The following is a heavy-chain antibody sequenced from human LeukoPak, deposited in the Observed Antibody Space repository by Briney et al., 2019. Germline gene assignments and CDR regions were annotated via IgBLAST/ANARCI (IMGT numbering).Heavy chain of an antibody. J-gene: IGHJ4*02. V-gene: IGHV4-30-2*01. CDR3: ARDRLNWGSSDY. Sequence: SQTLSLTCTVSGGSISSGGYYWSWIRQPPGKGLEWIGYIYHSGSTYYNPSLKSRVTISVDRSKNQFSLKLSSVTAADTAVYYCARDRLNWGSSDYWGQGTLVTVSS. CDR1: GGSISSGGYY. CDR2: IYHSGST. D-gene: IGHD7-27*01.